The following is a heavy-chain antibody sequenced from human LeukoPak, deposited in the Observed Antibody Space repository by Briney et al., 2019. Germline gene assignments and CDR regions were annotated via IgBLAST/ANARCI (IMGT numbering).Heavy chain of an antibody. V-gene: IGHV3-23*01. CDR3: AKDRPYISSWYGCSTP. Sequence: GSLRLSCAASGFTFSSYSMNWVRQAPGKGLEWVSTISDSGGGAYYADSVKGRFTISRDSSRSTLYLQMHSLRAEDTAVYYCAKDRPYISSWYGCSTPWGQGTLVTVSS. CDR2: ISDSGGGA. J-gene: IGHJ5*02. CDR1: GFTFSSYS. D-gene: IGHD6-13*01.